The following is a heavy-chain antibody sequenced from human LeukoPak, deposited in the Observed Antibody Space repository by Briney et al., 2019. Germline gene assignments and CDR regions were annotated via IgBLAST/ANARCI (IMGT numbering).Heavy chain of an antibody. J-gene: IGHJ4*02. CDR1: GFILSNAW. Sequence: GGSLRLSCAASGFILSNAWMSWVRQAPGKGLEWVGRIKPKTDGGTTDFAAPVKGRFTISRDDSQNTLYLQMNSLKTEDTAVYYCVTAVNYYFDNWGQGALVTVSS. D-gene: IGHD4-11*01. V-gene: IGHV3-15*01. CDR2: IKPKTDGGTT. CDR3: VTAVNYYFDN.